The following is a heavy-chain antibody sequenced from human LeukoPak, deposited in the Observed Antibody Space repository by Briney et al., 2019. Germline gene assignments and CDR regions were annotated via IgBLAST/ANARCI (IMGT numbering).Heavy chain of an antibody. CDR1: GGSISSGTYY. D-gene: IGHD3-22*01. Sequence: PSQTLSLTCTVTGGSISSGTYYWNWIRQPAGKGLEWIGRIYTSGSTNYNPSLKSRVTISVDTSKNQFSLKLTSVTAADTAMYYCARDPYDTSANDAFDIWGQGTMVSVSS. CDR2: IYTSGST. CDR3: ARDPYDTSANDAFDI. J-gene: IGHJ3*02. V-gene: IGHV4-61*02.